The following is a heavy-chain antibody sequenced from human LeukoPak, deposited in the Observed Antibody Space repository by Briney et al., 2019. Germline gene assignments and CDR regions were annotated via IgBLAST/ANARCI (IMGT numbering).Heavy chain of an antibody. V-gene: IGHV3-30*09. D-gene: IGHD6-19*01. Sequence: PGGSLRLSCTVSGFNFRTYAMHWVRQAPGRGLEWVAVISFDGSNKYFADSVDGRFAISRDDSKNTMTLYLNSLRVDDTAMYYCVRGSYSSGWYWYFDYWGQGALVTVSS. CDR1: GFNFRTYA. J-gene: IGHJ4*02. CDR3: VRGSYSSGWYWYFDY. CDR2: ISFDGSNK.